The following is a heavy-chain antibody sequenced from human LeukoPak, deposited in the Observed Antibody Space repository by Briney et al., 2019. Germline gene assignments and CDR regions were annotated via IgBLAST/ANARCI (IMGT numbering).Heavy chain of an antibody. D-gene: IGHD3-22*01. J-gene: IGHJ4*02. Sequence: PGGSLRLSCAASGFTFSSYGMSWVRQAPGKGLEWVSAISGSGGSTYYADSVKGRFTISRDNSKNTLYLQMNSLRAEDTAVYYCAKDSLIYYYDSSGYYYWGQGTLVTVSS. CDR1: GFTFSSYG. CDR3: AKDSLIYYYDSSGYYY. CDR2: ISGSGGST. V-gene: IGHV3-23*01.